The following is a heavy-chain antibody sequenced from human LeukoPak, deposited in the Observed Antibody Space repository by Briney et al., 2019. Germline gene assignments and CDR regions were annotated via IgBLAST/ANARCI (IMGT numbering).Heavy chain of an antibody. Sequence: GGSLRLSCAASGFTFSSYGMSWVRQAPGNGLEWVSGISGSGDSTYYADSVKGRFTISRDNSKNTLHLQMNSLRAEDTAVYSCAKNAGSETLLYYFDYWGQGTLVTVSS. CDR3: AKNAGSETLLYYFDY. J-gene: IGHJ4*02. D-gene: IGHD2-2*02. CDR2: ISGSGDST. CDR1: GFTFSSYG. V-gene: IGHV3-23*01.